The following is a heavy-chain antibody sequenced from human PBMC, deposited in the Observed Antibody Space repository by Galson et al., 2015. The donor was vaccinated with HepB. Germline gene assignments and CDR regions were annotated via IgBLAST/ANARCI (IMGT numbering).Heavy chain of an antibody. V-gene: IGHV4-4*07. CDR1: GGSISSYY. CDR2: IYTSGST. Sequence: SETLSLTCTVSGGSISSYYWSWIRQPAGKGLEWIGRIYTSGSTNYNPSLKSRVTMSVDTSKNQFSLKLSSVTAADTAVYYCARDNGGPYCSGGSCYPVGDYYYGMDVWGQGTTVTVSS. CDR3: ARDNGGPYCSGGSCYPVGDYYYGMDV. D-gene: IGHD2-15*01. J-gene: IGHJ6*02.